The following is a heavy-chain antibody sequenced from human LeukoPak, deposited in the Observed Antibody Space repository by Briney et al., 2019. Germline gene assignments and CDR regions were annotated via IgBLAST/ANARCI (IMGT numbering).Heavy chain of an antibody. Sequence: PGGSLRLSCAASGFTFSSYWMSWVRQAPGKGLEWVANIKQDGSEKYYVDSVKGRFTISRDNAKNSLYLQMNSLRAEDTAVYYCARLSVDEYVDYGDLGPRPVGAFDIWGQGTMVTVSS. CDR3: ARLSVDEYVDYGDLGPRPVGAFDI. CDR2: IKQDGSEK. J-gene: IGHJ3*02. D-gene: IGHD4-17*01. CDR1: GFTFSSYW. V-gene: IGHV3-7*01.